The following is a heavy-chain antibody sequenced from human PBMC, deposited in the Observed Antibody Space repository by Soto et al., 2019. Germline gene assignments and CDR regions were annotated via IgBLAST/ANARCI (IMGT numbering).Heavy chain of an antibody. CDR2: ISWNGENI. J-gene: IGHJ5*02. D-gene: IGHD3-16*01. CDR3: AKDRQGGVMFGALGDS. V-gene: IGHV3-9*01. CDR1: GFTFDEYA. Sequence: EVQLMESGGGVVQPSRSLRLSCAASGFTFDEYAMHCVRQVPGKGLEWVSSISWNGENIGYADSVKGRVSISRDKARDSIYLQMNSLRAEDTAFYSCAKDRQGGVMFGALGDSWGQGTLVTVSS.